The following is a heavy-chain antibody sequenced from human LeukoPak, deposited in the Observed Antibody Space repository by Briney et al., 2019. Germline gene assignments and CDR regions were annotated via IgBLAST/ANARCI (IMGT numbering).Heavy chain of an antibody. D-gene: IGHD3-22*01. V-gene: IGHV3-30*04. Sequence: GGSLRLSCAASGFTFSDYAGHWVRQAPGKGLEWVTVISYDGSDKYYADSVKGRFTISRDNSKNTLYLQMNSLRAEDTAVYYCAKDLGNYDSSGYGGDLRDYWGQGTLVTVSS. CDR3: AKDLGNYDSSGYGGDLRDY. CDR1: GFTFSDYA. J-gene: IGHJ4*02. CDR2: ISYDGSDK.